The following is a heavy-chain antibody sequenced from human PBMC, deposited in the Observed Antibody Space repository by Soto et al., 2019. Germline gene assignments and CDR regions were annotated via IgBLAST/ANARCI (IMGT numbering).Heavy chain of an antibody. CDR1: GYSISIGNY. J-gene: IGHJ4*02. D-gene: IGHD2-15*01. CDR2: IYQSGST. V-gene: IGHV4-38-2*02. CDR3: ARVLVAPLYYFDC. Sequence: SETLSLTCPVSGYSISIGNYWGWIRQPPGKRLEWIGSIYQSGSTYYNPSLRSRATISVDTSKNQFSLKLSSVAAADTAVYYCARVLVAPLYYFDCWGQGILVTVSS.